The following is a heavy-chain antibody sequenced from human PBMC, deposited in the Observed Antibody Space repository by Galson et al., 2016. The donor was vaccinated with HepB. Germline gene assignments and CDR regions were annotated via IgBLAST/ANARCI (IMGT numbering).Heavy chain of an antibody. CDR2: ISDSGGST. V-gene: IGHV3-23*01. CDR1: GFTFSNYA. D-gene: IGHD1-1*01. CDR3: AKESGVWNVKTDFDY. J-gene: IGHJ4*02. Sequence: SLRLSCAASGFTFSNYAMSWVRQAPGKGLEWVSGISDSGGSTYYADSVMGRFTISRDNSKNTLYLQMNSLRADDTAVYYCAKESGVWNVKTDFDYWGQGTVVTVSS.